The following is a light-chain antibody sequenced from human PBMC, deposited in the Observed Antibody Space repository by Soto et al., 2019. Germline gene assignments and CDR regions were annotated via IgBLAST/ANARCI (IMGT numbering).Light chain of an antibody. CDR2: GAS. CDR3: QQYGSSPGVGT. CDR1: QSISSSY. V-gene: IGKV3-20*01. J-gene: IGKJ2*01. Sequence: EIVLTQSPCTLSLSPGERATLSCRASQSISSSYLAWYQQKRGQVSRLLIYGASHRVIDIPDRFSGSGSGTAFTLTISRLELADFAVYSCQQYGSSPGVGTFGQGTKLDIK.